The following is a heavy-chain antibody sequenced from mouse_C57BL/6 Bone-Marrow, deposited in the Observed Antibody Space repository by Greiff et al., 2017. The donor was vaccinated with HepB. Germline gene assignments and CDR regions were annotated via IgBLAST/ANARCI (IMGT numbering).Heavy chain of an antibody. V-gene: IGHV1-69*01. J-gene: IGHJ3*01. CDR2: IDPSDSYT. Sequence: VQLQQPGAELVMPGASVKLSCKASGYTFTSYWMHWVKQRPGQGLEWIGEIDPSDSYTNYNQKFKGKSTLTVDKSSSTAYMQLTSLTYEDSAVYYCASTPAWFAYWGQGTLVTVSA. CDR1: GYTFTSYW. CDR3: ASTPAWFAY.